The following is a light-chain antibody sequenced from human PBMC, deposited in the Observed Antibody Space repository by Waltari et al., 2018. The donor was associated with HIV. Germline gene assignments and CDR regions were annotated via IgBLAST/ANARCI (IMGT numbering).Light chain of an antibody. J-gene: IGLJ3*02. CDR3: ATWDDNLNGL. CDR1: RSNIGSNS. V-gene: IGLV1-44*01. Sequence: QSVLTQPPSASGTPGQRVTISCSGRRSNIGSNSVSWYQQPPGTAPRLTIFKHNQRPSGVPDRFSGSKAGTSAPLAISGLQSEDEADYYRATWDDNLNGLFGGGTKLTVL. CDR2: KHN.